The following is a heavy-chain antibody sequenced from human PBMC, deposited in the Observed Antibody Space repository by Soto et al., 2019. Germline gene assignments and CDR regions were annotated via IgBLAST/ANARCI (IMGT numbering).Heavy chain of an antibody. CDR3: ASPRQGNYDFLSGYYALDY. CDR1: GASISSSRSY. J-gene: IGHJ4*02. V-gene: IGHV4-39*01. D-gene: IGHD3-3*01. CDR2: FYYTGGT. Sequence: EALSLTCTVSGASISSSRSYWGWVRQPPGKGLEWIVSFYYTGGTYSTYYNPSLKSRVTISVDTSKSQFSLNLRSVTAADTAVYYCASPRQGNYDFLSGYYALDYWGQGTLVTVSS.